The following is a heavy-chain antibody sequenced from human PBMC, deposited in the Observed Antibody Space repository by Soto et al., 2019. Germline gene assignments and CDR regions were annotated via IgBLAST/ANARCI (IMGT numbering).Heavy chain of an antibody. J-gene: IGHJ6*02. Sequence: ASVKVSCKASGYTFTGYYMHWVRQAPGQGLEWMGWINPNSGGTNYAQKFQGWVTMTRDTSISTAYMELSRLRSDDTAVYYCARSSSGHLMGFHSGWHYYYGMDVWGQGTTVTVSS. CDR2: INPNSGGT. V-gene: IGHV1-2*04. D-gene: IGHD3-22*01. CDR3: ARSSSGHLMGFHSGWHYYYGMDV. CDR1: GYTFTGYY.